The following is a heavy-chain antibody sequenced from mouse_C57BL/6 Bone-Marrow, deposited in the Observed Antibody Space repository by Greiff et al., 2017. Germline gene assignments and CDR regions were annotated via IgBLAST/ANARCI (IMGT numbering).Heavy chain of an antibody. Sequence: EVKLMESGGGLVQPGGSLTLSCAASGFTFSDYYMYWVRQTPEKRLEWVAYISNGGGSTYYPDTVKGRFTISRDNAKNTLYLQMSRLKSEDTAMYYCATRGGSSMDYWGQGTSVTVSS. CDR3: ATRGGSSMDY. V-gene: IGHV5-12*01. J-gene: IGHJ4*01. CDR1: GFTFSDYY. CDR2: ISNGGGST.